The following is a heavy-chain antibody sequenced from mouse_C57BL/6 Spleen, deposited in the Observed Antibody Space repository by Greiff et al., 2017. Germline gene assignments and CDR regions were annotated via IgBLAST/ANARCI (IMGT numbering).Heavy chain of an antibody. CDR3: ACLGDYAPYDFDY. V-gene: IGHV1-7*01. CDR1: GYTFTSYW. Sequence: QVQLKQSGAELAKPGASVKLSCKASGYTFTSYWMHWVKQRPGQGLEWIGYINPSSGYTKYNQKFKDKATLTADKSSSTAYMPLSGLTYEDSAVYYCACLGDYAPYDFDYWGQGTTLTVSS. CDR2: INPSSGYT. D-gene: IGHD2-4*01. J-gene: IGHJ2*01.